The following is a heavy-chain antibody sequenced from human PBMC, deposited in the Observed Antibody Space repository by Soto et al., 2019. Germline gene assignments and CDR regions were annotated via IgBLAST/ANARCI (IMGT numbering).Heavy chain of an antibody. CDR2: INHSGST. CDR1: GGSFSGYY. V-gene: IGHV4-34*01. J-gene: IGHJ6*04. Sequence: QVQLQQWGAGLLKPSETLSLTCAVYGGSFSGYYWSWIRQPPGKGLEWIGEINHSGSTNYNPSLKSRVTISVDTSKNQFSPKLSSVTAADTAVYYCARGSLIVVVSVWGKGTTVTVSS. D-gene: IGHD2-2*01. CDR3: ARGSLIVVVSV.